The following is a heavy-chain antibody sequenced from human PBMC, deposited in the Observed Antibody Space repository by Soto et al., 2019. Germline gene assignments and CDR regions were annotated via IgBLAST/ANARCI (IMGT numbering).Heavy chain of an antibody. V-gene: IGHV1-2*04. CDR3: ARGGATSFGVVHYYYYGMDV. J-gene: IGHJ6*02. CDR2: INPNSGGT. CDR1: GYTFTGYY. D-gene: IGHD3-3*01. Sequence: ASVKVSCKASGYTFTGYYMHWVRQAPGQGHEWMGWINPNSGGTNYAQKFQGWVTMTRDTSISTAYMELSRLRSDDTAVYYCARGGATSFGVVHYYYYGMDVWGQGTTVTVSS.